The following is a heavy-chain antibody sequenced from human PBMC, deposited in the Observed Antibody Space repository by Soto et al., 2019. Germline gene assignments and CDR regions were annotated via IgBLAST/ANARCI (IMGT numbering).Heavy chain of an antibody. V-gene: IGHV1-3*01. D-gene: IGHD6-6*01. CDR2: INAGNGNT. J-gene: IGHJ6*02. CDR1: GYTFTSYA. CDR3: ASVPVHGIAARPSQYYGMDV. Sequence: ASVNVSCKASGYTFTSYAMHWVRQAPGQRLEWMGWINAGNGNTKYSQKFQGRVTITRDTSASTAYMELSSLRSEDTAVYYCASVPVHGIAARPSQYYGMDVWGQGTTVTVSS.